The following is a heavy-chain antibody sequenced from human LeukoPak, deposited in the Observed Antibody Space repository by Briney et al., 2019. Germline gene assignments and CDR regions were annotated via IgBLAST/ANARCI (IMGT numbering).Heavy chain of an antibody. V-gene: IGHV3-30-3*02. J-gene: IGHJ4*02. CDR3: ANEMNWSFGY. Sequence: PGRSLRLSCAASGFTFSSYAMHWVRQAPGKGLEWVAVVSFDGDNKYYADSVKDRFTISRDNSQNTLYLQLNSLRAEDTAVYYCANEMNWSFGYWGQGTLVTVSS. CDR2: VSFDGDNK. CDR1: GFTFSSYA. D-gene: IGHD1-1*01.